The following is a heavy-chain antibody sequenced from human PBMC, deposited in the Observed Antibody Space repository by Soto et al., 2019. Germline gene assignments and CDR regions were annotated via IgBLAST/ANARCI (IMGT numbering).Heavy chain of an antibody. CDR3: ARSGVRGHSYYYYYYMDV. D-gene: IGHD3-10*01. Sequence: SETLSLTCTVSGGSISSGGYYWSWIRQHPGKGLEWIGYIHYSGSTDYNPSLKSRVTISVDTSKNQFSLKLSSVTAADTAVYYCARSGVRGHSYYYYYYMDVWGKGTTVTVSS. CDR2: IHYSGST. V-gene: IGHV4-31*03. CDR1: GGSISSGGYY. J-gene: IGHJ6*03.